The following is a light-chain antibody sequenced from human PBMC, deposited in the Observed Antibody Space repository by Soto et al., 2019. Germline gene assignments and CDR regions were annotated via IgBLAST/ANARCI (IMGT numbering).Light chain of an antibody. CDR3: HQVNSYPHT. CDR2: AAS. Sequence: IQVTQSPSSLSASVGDRVTITCRASQGIRDCLGWYQQKPGKAPKLLIYAASRLQSGVPSRFSGSGFGTDFTLNISGLQPEDFATYYCHQVNSYPHTLGQGTKLEIK. CDR1: QGIRDC. J-gene: IGKJ2*01. V-gene: IGKV1-9*01.